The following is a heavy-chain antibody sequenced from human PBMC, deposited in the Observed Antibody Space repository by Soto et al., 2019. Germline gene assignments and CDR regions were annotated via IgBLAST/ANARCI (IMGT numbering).Heavy chain of an antibody. CDR2: IAPDASQI. Sequence: GGSLRLSCAASGFTFSGKTMYWARQAPGKGLEWVALIAPDASQIYYADSVKGRFTISRDNSMNTLYLQMSSLRAEDTSLYLCATDIHATWLLNSWGQGTLVTVSS. D-gene: IGHD2-2*02. CDR3: ATDIHATWLLNS. CDR1: GFTFSGKT. V-gene: IGHV3-30-3*01. J-gene: IGHJ4*02.